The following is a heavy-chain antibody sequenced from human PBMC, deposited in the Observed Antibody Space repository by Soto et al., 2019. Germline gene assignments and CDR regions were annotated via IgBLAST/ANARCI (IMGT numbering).Heavy chain of an antibody. CDR3: ARITYYDFWSGYTPSYYYYYMDV. J-gene: IGHJ6*03. CDR2: IYYSGST. CDR1: GGSISSGGYY. Sequence: SETLSLTCTVSGGSISSGGYYWSWIRQHPGKGLEWIGYIYYSGSTYYNPSLKSRVTISVDTSKNQFSLKLSSVTAADTAVYYCARITYYDFWSGYTPSYYYYYMDVWGKGTTVTVSS. V-gene: IGHV4-31*03. D-gene: IGHD3-3*01.